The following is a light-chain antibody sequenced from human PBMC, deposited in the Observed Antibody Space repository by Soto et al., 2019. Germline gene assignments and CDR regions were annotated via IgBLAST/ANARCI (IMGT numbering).Light chain of an antibody. Sequence: QSALTQPASVFGSPGQSITFSCTGTSSDVGGYNFVSWYQQHPGKAPKLMIYEVSSRPSGVSNRFSGSKSGNTASLTISGLQPEDEADYYCSSYTTSTTVVFGTGTKGTAL. CDR2: EVS. J-gene: IGLJ1*01. CDR3: SSYTTSTTVV. CDR1: SSDVGGYNF. V-gene: IGLV2-14*03.